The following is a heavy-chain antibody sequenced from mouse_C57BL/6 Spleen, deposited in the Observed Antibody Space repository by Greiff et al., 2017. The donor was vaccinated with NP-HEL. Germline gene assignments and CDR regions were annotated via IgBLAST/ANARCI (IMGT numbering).Heavy chain of an antibody. Sequence: QVQLQQSGPELVKPGASVKISCKASGYAFSSSWMNWVKQRPGKGPEWIGRIYPGDGDTNYNGKFKGKATLTADKSSSTAYMQLSSLTSEDSAVYFCARDWDYDDGFAYWGQGTLVTVSA. CDR3: ARDWDYDDGFAY. D-gene: IGHD2-4*01. CDR1: GYAFSSSW. J-gene: IGHJ3*01. V-gene: IGHV1-82*01. CDR2: IYPGDGDT.